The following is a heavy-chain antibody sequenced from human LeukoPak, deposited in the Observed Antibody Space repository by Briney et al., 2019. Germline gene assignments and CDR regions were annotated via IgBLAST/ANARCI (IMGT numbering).Heavy chain of an antibody. V-gene: IGHV1-24*01. CDR2: FDPEDGET. D-gene: IGHD3-10*01. CDR1: GYTLTELY. J-gene: IGHJ3*02. CDR3: ATITRGGYGSGSLYAFDI. Sequence: ASVKVSCEVSGYTLTELYMHWVRQAPGKGLEWMGGFDPEDGETIYAQKFQGRVTMTEDTSTDTAYMELSSLRSEDTAVYYCATITRGGYGSGSLYAFDIWGQGTMVTVSS.